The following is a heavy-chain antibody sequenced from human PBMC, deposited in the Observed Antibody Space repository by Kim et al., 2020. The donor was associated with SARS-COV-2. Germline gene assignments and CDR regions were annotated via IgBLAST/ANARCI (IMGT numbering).Heavy chain of an antibody. Sequence: ASVKVSCKASGYTFIHYAMNWVRQAPGQGLEWMGWINTNTGNPTYAQGFTGRVVVSVDTSVTTAFLQINSLEAEDTAVYYCARDFAPGTFFWGQGTLVTVSS. V-gene: IGHV7-4-1*02. J-gene: IGHJ4*02. D-gene: IGHD1-1*01. CDR2: INTNTGNP. CDR1: GYTFIHYA. CDR3: ARDFAPGTFF.